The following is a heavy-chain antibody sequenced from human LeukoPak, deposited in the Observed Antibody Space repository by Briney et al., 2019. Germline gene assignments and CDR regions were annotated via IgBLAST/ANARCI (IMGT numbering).Heavy chain of an antibody. CDR3: ARDGFSFGGYSGYDTSPPPYYFDY. V-gene: IGHV3-7*01. D-gene: IGHD5-12*01. J-gene: IGHJ4*02. CDR1: GFTFSSYW. Sequence: GGSLRLSCAASGFTFSSYWMSWVRQAPGKGLEWVANIDQDGSEKYYVDSVRGRFTISRDNAKNSLYLQMNSLRAEDTAVYYCARDGFSFGGYSGYDTSPPPYYFDYWGQGTLVTVSS. CDR2: IDQDGSEK.